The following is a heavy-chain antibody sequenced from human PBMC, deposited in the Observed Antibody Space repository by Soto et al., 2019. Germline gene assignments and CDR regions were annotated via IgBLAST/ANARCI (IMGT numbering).Heavy chain of an antibody. CDR1: GFTFSSFA. V-gene: IGHV3-23*01. Sequence: EVQMLESGGGSVQPGGSLRLSCAASGFTFSSFAMSWVRQAPGKGLEWVSAITTSGAKIYYADSVKGRFTISRDDPQNTRHLQINSLRADDTAVYYCGRYGCSGTNCPWYYFDYWGQGTLVTVSS. CDR3: GRYGCSGTNCPWYYFDY. J-gene: IGHJ4*01. CDR2: ITTSGAKI. D-gene: IGHD2-2*01.